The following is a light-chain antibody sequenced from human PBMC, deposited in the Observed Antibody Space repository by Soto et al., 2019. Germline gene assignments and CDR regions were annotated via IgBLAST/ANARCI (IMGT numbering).Light chain of an antibody. CDR3: AARDDRVNGAV. CDR1: SSNIGSNT. Sequence: QSVLTQPPSASGTPGQRVTISCSGSSSNIGSNTVNWYQQLPGTAPKLLIYTNNQRSSRVPDRFSGSKSGTSASLAISGLQSDAEADSYCAARDDRVNGAVCGGGTQLTVL. J-gene: IGLJ7*01. CDR2: TNN. V-gene: IGLV1-44*01.